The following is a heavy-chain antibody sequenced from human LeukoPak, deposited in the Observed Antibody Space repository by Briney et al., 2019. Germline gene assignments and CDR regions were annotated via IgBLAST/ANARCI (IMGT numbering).Heavy chain of an antibody. J-gene: IGHJ5*02. CDR2: ISYDGSNK. D-gene: IGHD1-1*01. V-gene: IGHV3-30-3*01. Sequence: PGGSLRLSCAASGFTFSSYAMHWVRQAPGKGLEWVAVISYDGSNKYYADSVKGRFTISRDNSKNTLYLQMNSLRAEDTAAYYCARDRGKGYNWNDDDWFDPWGQGTLVTVSS. CDR3: ARDRGKGYNWNDDDWFDP. CDR1: GFTFSSYA.